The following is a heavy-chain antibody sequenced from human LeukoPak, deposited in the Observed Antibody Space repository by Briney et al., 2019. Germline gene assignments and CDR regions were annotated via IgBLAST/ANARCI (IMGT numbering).Heavy chain of an antibody. J-gene: IGHJ5*02. CDR3: ARDYGGNSGWFDP. CDR2: MSPNSGNT. V-gene: IGHV1-8*03. Sequence: ASVKVSCKASGYTFTSYDINWVRQATGQGLEWMGWMSPNSGNTGYAQKFQGRITITRDTSISTAYMGLSSLSSEDTAVYFCARDYGGNSGWFDPWGQGTLVTVSS. D-gene: IGHD4-23*01. CDR1: GYTFTSYD.